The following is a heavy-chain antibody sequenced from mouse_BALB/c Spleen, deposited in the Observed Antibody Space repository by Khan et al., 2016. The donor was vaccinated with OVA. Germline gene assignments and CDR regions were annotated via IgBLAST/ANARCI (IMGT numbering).Heavy chain of an antibody. CDR1: GYSITTDYA. Sequence: EVKLLESGPGLVKPSQSLSLTCTVTGYSITTDYAWNWIRQFPGNKLEWMGFISYNGNTKYNPSLKSRISITRDTSKNQFFLQLKSVTTEDTAGYYAAKDYGGDVDYWGQGTTLTVSS. CDR3: AKDYGGDVDY. J-gene: IGHJ2*01. CDR2: ISYNGNT. V-gene: IGHV3-2*02. D-gene: IGHD1-1*02.